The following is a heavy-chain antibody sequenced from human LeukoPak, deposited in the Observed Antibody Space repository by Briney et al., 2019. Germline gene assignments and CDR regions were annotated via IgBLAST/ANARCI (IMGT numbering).Heavy chain of an antibody. Sequence: ASVKVSCKVSGYTFTELSMHWVRQAPGKGLEWMGRFDPEDGKTIYAQKFQGRVTMTEDTSTDTAYMELSSLRSEDTAVYYCATGSSITMVRRVTQENDYWGQGTLVTVSS. CDR1: GYTFTELS. CDR3: ATGSSITMVRRVTQENDY. V-gene: IGHV1-24*01. D-gene: IGHD3-10*01. CDR2: FDPEDGKT. J-gene: IGHJ4*02.